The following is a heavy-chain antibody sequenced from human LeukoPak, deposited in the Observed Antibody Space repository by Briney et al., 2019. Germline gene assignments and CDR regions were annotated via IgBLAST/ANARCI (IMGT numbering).Heavy chain of an antibody. CDR2: IKQDGSEK. J-gene: IGHJ4*02. V-gene: IGHV3-7*01. D-gene: IGHD2-2*01. CDR1: GFTLNSYW. CDR3: ARDQAVVAAVELDC. Sequence: GGSLRLSCAGSGFTLNSYWVSWVRQAPGKGLEWVANIKQDGSEKYYVDSVKGRFTISRDNAKNSVYLQMNSLRAEDTAVYYCARDQAVVAAVELDCWGQGTLVTVSS.